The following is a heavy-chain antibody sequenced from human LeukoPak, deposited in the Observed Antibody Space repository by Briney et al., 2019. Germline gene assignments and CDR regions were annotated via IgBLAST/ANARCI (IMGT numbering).Heavy chain of an antibody. Sequence: SVKVSCKASGGTFSSYAISWVRQAPGQGLEWMGGIIPIFGTAIYAQKFQGRVTITTDESTSTAYMELSSLRSEDTAVYYCARVGYYGSGSYSWFDPWGQGTLVTVSS. CDR2: IIPIFGTA. CDR1: GGTFSSYA. CDR3: ARVGYYGSGSYSWFDP. D-gene: IGHD3-10*01. V-gene: IGHV1-69*05. J-gene: IGHJ5*02.